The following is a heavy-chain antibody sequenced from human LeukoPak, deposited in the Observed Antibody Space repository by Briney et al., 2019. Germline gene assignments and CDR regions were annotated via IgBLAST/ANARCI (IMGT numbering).Heavy chain of an antibody. V-gene: IGHV1-2*06. CDR2: INPNSGGT. D-gene: IGHD3-10*01. J-gene: IGHJ5*02. CDR1: GYTFTGYY. Sequence: ASVKVSCKASGYTFTGYYMHWVRQAPGQGLEWMGRINPNSGGTNYAQKFQGRVTMSRNTSISTAYMELSSLRSEDTAVYYCARGLISPGGWFDPWGQGTLVTVSS. CDR3: ARGLISPGGWFDP.